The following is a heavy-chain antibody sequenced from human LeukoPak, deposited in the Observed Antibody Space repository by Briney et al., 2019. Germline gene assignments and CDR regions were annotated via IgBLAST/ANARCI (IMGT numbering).Heavy chain of an antibody. J-gene: IGHJ1*01. V-gene: IGHV4-39*01. D-gene: IGHD3-22*01. Sequence: SETLSLTCSVSGDSVSRSDSYWDWIRQPPGKGLEWIGTIYYSGRTYYSPSLKSRVTMSVDPSNNQFSLNLRSVTAADTALYYCARRRYYDGSGYLEWGQGTLVTVSS. CDR3: ARRRYYDGSGYLE. CDR1: GDSVSRSDSY. CDR2: IYYSGRT.